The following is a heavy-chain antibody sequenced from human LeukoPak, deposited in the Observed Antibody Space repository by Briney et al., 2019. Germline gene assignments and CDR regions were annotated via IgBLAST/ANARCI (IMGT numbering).Heavy chain of an antibody. CDR2: ISSSGSTI. Sequence: GESLRLSCAASGFTFSSYSMNWVRQAPGKGLEWVSYISSSGSTIYYADSVKGRFTISRDNAKNSLYLQMNSLRAEDTAVYYCARDNYDSSTPYYFDYWGQGTLVTVSS. CDR3: ARDNYDSSTPYYFDY. V-gene: IGHV3-48*04. J-gene: IGHJ4*02. CDR1: GFTFSSYS. D-gene: IGHD3-22*01.